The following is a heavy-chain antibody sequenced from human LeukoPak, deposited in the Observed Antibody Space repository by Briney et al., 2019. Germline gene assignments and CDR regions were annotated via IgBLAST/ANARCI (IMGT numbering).Heavy chain of an antibody. CDR1: GFTFRNYA. CDR2: MSSNGGNT. V-gene: IGHV3-64*01. J-gene: IGHJ4*02. CDR3: AGYGGYSF. Sequence: GGSLRLSCAASGFTFRNYAMHWVRQAPGKGLEYVSAMSSNGGNTYYANSVEGRFTISRDNSKNRLYLQMGSLRVQDMAVYYCAGYGGYSFWGQGTLVTVSS. D-gene: IGHD4-23*01.